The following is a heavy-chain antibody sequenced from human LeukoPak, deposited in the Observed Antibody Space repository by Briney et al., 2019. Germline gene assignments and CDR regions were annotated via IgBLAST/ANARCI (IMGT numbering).Heavy chain of an antibody. Sequence: GASVKVSCKASGYTFTTYYIHWVRQAPGQGLEWVGIINPSGGDTKYAQKFQGRVTLIRDTSTSTVSMKLSSLRSEDTAVYYCARGSFAGTGGYYASNPFFDYWGQGTLVTVSS. CDR3: ARGSFAGTGGYYASNPFFDY. V-gene: IGHV1-46*01. CDR1: GYTFTTYY. D-gene: IGHD3-22*01. CDR2: INPSGGDT. J-gene: IGHJ4*02.